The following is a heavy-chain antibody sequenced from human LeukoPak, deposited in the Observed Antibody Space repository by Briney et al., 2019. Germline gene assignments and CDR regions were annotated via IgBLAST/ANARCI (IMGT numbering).Heavy chain of an antibody. CDR1: GFTFDDYA. D-gene: IGHD6-13*01. J-gene: IGHJ4*02. V-gene: IGHV3-43D*03. Sequence: SGGSLRLSCAASGFTFDDYAMHWVRQAPGKGLEWVSLITWDAGSTYYADSVKGRFTISRDNSKNSLYLQMNSLRAEDTASYYCAKGTSSWHEFDYWGQGTLVTVSS. CDR2: ITWDAGST. CDR3: AKGTSSWHEFDY.